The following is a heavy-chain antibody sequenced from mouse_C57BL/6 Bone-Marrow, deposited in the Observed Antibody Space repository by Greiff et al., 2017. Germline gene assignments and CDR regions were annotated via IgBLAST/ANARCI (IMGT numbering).Heavy chain of an antibody. J-gene: IGHJ3*01. D-gene: IGHD4-1*01. V-gene: IGHV1-78*01. CDR1: GYTFTNHT. CDR3: ERKLAY. CDR2: IHPSDSST. Sequence: VQLQQPDAELVKPGASVKISCKASGYTFTNHTIHWMKQRPDQGLEWIGNIHPSDSSTKYNEKFKGKATLTADKSSSTAYMQLNSLTSEDYAGYLCERKLAYWGQGTLVTVSA.